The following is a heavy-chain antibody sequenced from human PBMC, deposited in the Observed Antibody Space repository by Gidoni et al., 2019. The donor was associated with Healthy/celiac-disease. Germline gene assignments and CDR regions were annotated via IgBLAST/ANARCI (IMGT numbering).Heavy chain of an antibody. CDR3: ARDSQIYCSGGSCMYAFDI. V-gene: IGHV3-53*01. J-gene: IGHJ3*02. CDR2: IYSGGST. D-gene: IGHD2-15*01. Sequence: EVQLVESGGGLIQPGGSLRLSCAASGFTVSSNYLSWVHQAPGKGLEWVPVIYSGGSTYYADSVKGRFTISRDNSKNTLYLQMNSLRAEDTAVYYCARDSQIYCSGGSCMYAFDIWGQGTMVTVSS. CDR1: GFTVSSNY.